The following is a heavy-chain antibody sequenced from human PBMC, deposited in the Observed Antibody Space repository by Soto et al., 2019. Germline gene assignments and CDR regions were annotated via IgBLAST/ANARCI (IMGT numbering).Heavy chain of an antibody. CDR1: GGSVNNANYF. D-gene: IGHD4-17*01. V-gene: IGHV4-31*03. CDR2: IYYSAST. J-gene: IGHJ6*02. Sequence: QVRLEESGPGLLKPSEPLSLICSVSGGSVNNANYFWNWIRHHPENGLEWMGYIYYSASTRYNPSFKTRATLSIDTSKNHFSRRLNSVTVEATAVYFCARDADYGGSRGGLDVWGRGTTVTVSS. CDR3: ARDADYGGSRGGLDV.